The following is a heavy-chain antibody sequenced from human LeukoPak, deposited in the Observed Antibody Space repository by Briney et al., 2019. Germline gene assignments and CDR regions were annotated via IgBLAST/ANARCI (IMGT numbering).Heavy chain of an antibody. CDR3: ASSPAAMSPLDY. CDR2: INPNSGGT. Sequence: ASVKVSCKASGYTFTGYYMHWVRQAPGQGLEWMGWINPNSGGTNYAQKFQGRVTMTRDTSISTAYMELSRLRFDDTAVYYCASSPAAMSPLDYWGQGTLVTVSS. D-gene: IGHD2-2*01. V-gene: IGHV1-2*02. CDR1: GYTFTGYY. J-gene: IGHJ4*02.